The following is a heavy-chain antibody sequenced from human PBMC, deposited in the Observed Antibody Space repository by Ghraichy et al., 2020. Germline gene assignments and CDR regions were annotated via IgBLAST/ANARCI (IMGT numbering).Heavy chain of an antibody. CDR2: ISSGSSTI. V-gene: IGHV3-48*01. J-gene: IGHJ6*02. CDR1: GFTFSTYS. Sequence: GGSLRLSCAASGFTFSTYSMNWVRQAPGKGLQWVSYISSGSSTIYYADSVKGRFTISRDNAKNSLFLQMNSLRAEDTAVYYCAAGYYYYAMDVWGQGTTVTVSS. CDR3: AAGYYYYAMDV.